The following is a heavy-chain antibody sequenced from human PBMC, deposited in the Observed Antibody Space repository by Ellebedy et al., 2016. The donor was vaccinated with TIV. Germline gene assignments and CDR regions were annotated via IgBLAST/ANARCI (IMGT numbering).Heavy chain of an antibody. J-gene: IGHJ6*02. D-gene: IGHD2-15*01. CDR1: EFTFSNSA. Sequence: PGGSLRLSCAASEFTFSNSAMHWVRQAPGKGLEWVAIISYDGSNKYYADSVKGRFTISRDNSKNTLYLQMNSLRGEDTAMYYCAKVADCTSASCDYYFYYGMDVWGQGTTVTVSS. CDR3: AKVADCTSASCDYYFYYGMDV. CDR2: ISYDGSNK. V-gene: IGHV3-30-3*01.